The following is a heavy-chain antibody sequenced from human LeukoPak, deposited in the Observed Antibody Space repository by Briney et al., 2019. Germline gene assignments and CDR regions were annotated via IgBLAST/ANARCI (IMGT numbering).Heavy chain of an antibody. Sequence: PGGSLRLSCAASGFTFSSYWMSWVRQAPGKGLEWVANIKQDGSEKYYVDSVKGRFTISRDNAKNSLYLQMNSLRAEDTAVYYCARGISVVVPAALNWFDPWGQGTLVTVSS. J-gene: IGHJ5*02. V-gene: IGHV3-7*01. CDR1: GFTFSSYW. D-gene: IGHD2-2*01. CDR2: IKQDGSEK. CDR3: ARGISVVVPAALNWFDP.